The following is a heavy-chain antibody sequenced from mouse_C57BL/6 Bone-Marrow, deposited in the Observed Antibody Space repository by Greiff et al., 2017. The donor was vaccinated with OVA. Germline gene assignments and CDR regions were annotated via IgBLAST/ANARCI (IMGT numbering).Heavy chain of an antibody. J-gene: IGHJ1*03. CDR3: AREITTDWYFDV. D-gene: IGHD1-1*01. Sequence: VQLQQPGAELVMPGASVKLSCKASGYTFTSYWMHWVKQRPGQGLEWIGEIDPSDSYTNYNQKFKGKSTLTVDKSSSTAYMQLSSLTSEESAVYYCAREITTDWYFDVWGTGTTVTVSS. CDR2: IDPSDSYT. V-gene: IGHV1-69*01. CDR1: GYTFTSYW.